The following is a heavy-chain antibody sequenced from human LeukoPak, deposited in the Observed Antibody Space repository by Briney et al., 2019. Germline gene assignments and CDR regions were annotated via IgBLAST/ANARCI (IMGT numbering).Heavy chain of an antibody. J-gene: IGHJ5*02. CDR3: ARMDYYGSGSYYNVGGSWFDP. D-gene: IGHD3-10*01. CDR1: GYTFTSYG. V-gene: IGHV1-18*01. CDR2: ISAYNGNT. Sequence: ASVKVSCKASGYTFTSYGISWVRQAPGQGLEWMGWISAYNGNTNYAQKLQGRVTMTTDTSTSTAYMELRSLRSDDTAVYYCARMDYYGSGSYYNVGGSWFDPWGQGTLVTVSS.